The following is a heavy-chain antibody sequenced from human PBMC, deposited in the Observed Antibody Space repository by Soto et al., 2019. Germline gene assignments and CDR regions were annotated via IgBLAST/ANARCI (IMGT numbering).Heavy chain of an antibody. CDR2: VSPPFRTS. D-gene: IGHD3-10*01. V-gene: IGHV1-69*01. CDR1: GVSFNNNG. J-gene: IGHJ6*02. CDR3: ARVLYYGSGSYSPYGMDV. Sequence: QLQVVQSGAEVKKPGSSVKVSCKTSGVSFNNNGIGWVRQAPGHGLEWMGGVSPPFRTSNYARKFQGRISITADASTGTVNMELSSLTSEDTAQYYCARVLYYGSGSYSPYGMDVWGQGTTVTVSS.